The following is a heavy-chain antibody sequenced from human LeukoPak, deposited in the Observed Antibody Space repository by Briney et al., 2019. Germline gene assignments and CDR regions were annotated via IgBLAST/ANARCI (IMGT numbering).Heavy chain of an antibody. J-gene: IGHJ4*02. V-gene: IGHV3-43D*03. CDR3: AKDREMATKPGGYYFDY. CDR2: ISWDGGST. D-gene: IGHD5-24*01. CDR1: GFTFSSYG. Sequence: PGGSLRLSCAASGFTFSSYGMHWVRQAPGKGLEWVSGISWDGGSTYYADSVKGRFTISRDNSKNSLYLQMNSLRAEDTALYYCAKDREMATKPGGYYFDYWGQGTLVTVSS.